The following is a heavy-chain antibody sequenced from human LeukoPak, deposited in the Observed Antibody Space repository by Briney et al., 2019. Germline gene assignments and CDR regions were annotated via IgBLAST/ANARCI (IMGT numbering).Heavy chain of an antibody. D-gene: IGHD6-19*01. CDR1: GGSFSGYY. CDR2: INHSGST. J-gene: IGHJ4*02. V-gene: IGHV4-34*01. Sequence: SETLSLTCAVYGGSFSGYYWSWIRQPPGKGLEWIGEINHSGSTNYNPSLKSRVTISVDTSKNQFSRKLSSVTAADTAVYYCARGGWYRDFDYWGQGTLVTVSS. CDR3: ARGGWYRDFDY.